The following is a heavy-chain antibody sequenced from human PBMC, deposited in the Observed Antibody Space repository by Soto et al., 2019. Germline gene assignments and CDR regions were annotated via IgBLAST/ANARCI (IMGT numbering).Heavy chain of an antibody. CDR3: ARVLVGATLYSDFDS. CDR1: GGSINNNNYF. CDR2: AEFSGVT. J-gene: IGHJ4*02. Sequence: QLQLQESGPGLVKPSETLSLTCTVSGGSINNNNYFWGWIRQPPGKGLEWLGSAEFSGVTHYNPSLKSRLTISVDTSKNQFSLRLRSVTAADTAVYYCARVLVGATLYSDFDSWGQGTLVIVSS. D-gene: IGHD2-15*01. V-gene: IGHV4-39*01.